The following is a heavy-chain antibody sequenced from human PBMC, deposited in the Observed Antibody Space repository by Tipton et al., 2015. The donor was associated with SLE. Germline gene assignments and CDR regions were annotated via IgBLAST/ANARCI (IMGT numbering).Heavy chain of an antibody. Sequence: TLSLTCTVSGGSISSYYWSWIRQPPGKGLEWIGYIYYSGSTNYNPSLKSRVTISVDTSKNQFSLKLSSVTAADTAAYYCARDYSGSYLDIWGQGTMVTVSS. D-gene: IGHD1-26*01. CDR3: ARDYSGSYLDI. V-gene: IGHV4-59*01. J-gene: IGHJ3*02. CDR2: IYYSGST. CDR1: GGSISSYY.